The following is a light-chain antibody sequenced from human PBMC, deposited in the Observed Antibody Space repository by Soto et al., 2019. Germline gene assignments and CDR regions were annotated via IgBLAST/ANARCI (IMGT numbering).Light chain of an antibody. V-gene: IGKV1-5*02. CDR3: QQYSVYWT. CDR2: DAS. Sequence: DIQMTQSPSSLSASVGDRVTIICRASQRVSPRLAWYQQKPGKAPKVLIYDASSWAGGVPSRFTGSGSGTEFTLTINSLQPDDFATYYCQQYSVYWTFGQGTKVEIK. CDR1: QRVSPR. J-gene: IGKJ1*01.